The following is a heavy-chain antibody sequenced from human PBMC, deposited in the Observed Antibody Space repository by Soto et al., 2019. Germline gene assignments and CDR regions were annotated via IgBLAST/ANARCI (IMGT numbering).Heavy chain of an antibody. Sequence: PGGSLRLSCAASGFTSSNYYMNWVRQAPGKGLEWLSYISIDSKTIYYADSVKGRFTISRDKSKNTLYLQMNSLRAEDTAVYYCAIPELWGQGTLVTVSS. CDR2: ISIDSKTI. V-gene: IGHV3-48*01. CDR1: GFTSSNYY. CDR3: AIPEL. D-gene: IGHD1-7*01. J-gene: IGHJ4*02.